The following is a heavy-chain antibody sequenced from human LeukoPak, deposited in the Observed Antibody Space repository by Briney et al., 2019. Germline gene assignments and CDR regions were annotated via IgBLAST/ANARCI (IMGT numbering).Heavy chain of an antibody. CDR3: AGSGGSFYAFDI. CDR2: INHSGST. V-gene: IGHV4-34*01. J-gene: IGHJ3*02. D-gene: IGHD2-15*01. Sequence: SETLSLTCAVYGGSFSGYYWSWIRQPPGKGLEWIGEINHSGSTNYNPSLKSRVTISVDTSKNQFSLKLSSVTAADTAVYYCAGSGGSFYAFDIWGQGTMVTVSS. CDR1: GGSFSGYY.